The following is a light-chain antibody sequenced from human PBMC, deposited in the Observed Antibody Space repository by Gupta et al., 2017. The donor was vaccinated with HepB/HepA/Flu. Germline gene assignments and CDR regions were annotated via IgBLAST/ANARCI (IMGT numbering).Light chain of an antibody. CDR2: DVS. Sequence: QSALTQPASVSGSPGQSITISCTGTNSDIGYYNYVSWYQQHPGKAPKLIIYDVSDRPSGVSDRFSGSKSGNTASLTISGLQAEDEADYYCSSYTRSSTLYVFGAGTKVTVL. J-gene: IGLJ1*01. V-gene: IGLV2-14*01. CDR3: SSYTRSSTLYV. CDR1: NSDIGYYNY.